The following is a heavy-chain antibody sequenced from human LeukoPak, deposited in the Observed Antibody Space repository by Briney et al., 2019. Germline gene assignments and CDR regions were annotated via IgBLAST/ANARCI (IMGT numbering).Heavy chain of an antibody. D-gene: IGHD3-10*01. J-gene: IGHJ5*02. CDR3: ARVRSSGRPLDWFDP. Sequence: ASVKVSCKASGYTFTGYYMHWVRQAPGQGLEWMGWINPNSGGTNYAQKFQGRVTMTRDTSISTAYMGLSRLRSDDTAVYYCARVRSSGRPLDWFDPWGQGTLVTVSS. CDR2: INPNSGGT. V-gene: IGHV1-2*02. CDR1: GYTFTGYY.